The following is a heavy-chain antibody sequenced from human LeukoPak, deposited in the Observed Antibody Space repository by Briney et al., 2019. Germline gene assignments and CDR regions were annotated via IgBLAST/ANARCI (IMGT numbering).Heavy chain of an antibody. D-gene: IGHD1-26*01. Sequence: GGPLRLSCAASGFTFSSYAMSWVRQAPGKGLEWVSASSGSGGSTYYADSVKGRFTISRDNSKNTLYLQMNSLRAEDTAVYCCAKIGAHDAFDIWGQGTMVTVSS. CDR1: GFTFSSYA. V-gene: IGHV3-23*01. J-gene: IGHJ3*02. CDR3: AKIGAHDAFDI. CDR2: SSGSGGST.